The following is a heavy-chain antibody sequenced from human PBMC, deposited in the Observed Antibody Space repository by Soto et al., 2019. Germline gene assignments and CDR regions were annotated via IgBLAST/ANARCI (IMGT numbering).Heavy chain of an antibody. CDR3: TTDERENYYMDV. D-gene: IGHD1-1*01. CDR2: IKSKTDGGTT. CDR1: GFTFSNAW. V-gene: IGHV3-15*01. Sequence: EVQLVESGGGLVKPGGSLRLSCAASGFTFSNAWMSWVRQAPGKGPEWVGRIKSKTDGGTTDYAAPVKGRFTISRDDSKNTLYLQMNSLKTEDTAVYYCTTDERENYYMDVWGKGTTVTVSS. J-gene: IGHJ6*03.